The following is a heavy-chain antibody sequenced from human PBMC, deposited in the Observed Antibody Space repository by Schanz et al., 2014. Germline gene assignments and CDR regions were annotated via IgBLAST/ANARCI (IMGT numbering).Heavy chain of an antibody. V-gene: IGHV1-46*03. D-gene: IGHD6-6*01. CDR1: GYTFTTYY. CDR3: GRGFSRSYIDF. J-gene: IGHJ4*02. CDR2: INPSGGST. Sequence: QVQLLQSGAEVKKPGASMKVSCKASGYTFTTYYMLWVRQAPGQGLEWMGIINPSGGSTRYGQKFQGRIPVTTDPSTSTVYLELSSLRSDDTAVYYCGRGFSRSYIDFCGQGTLITVSS.